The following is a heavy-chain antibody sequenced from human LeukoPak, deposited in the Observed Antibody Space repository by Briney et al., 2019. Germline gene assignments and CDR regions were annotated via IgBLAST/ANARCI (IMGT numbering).Heavy chain of an antibody. CDR2: INPSGGST. D-gene: IGHD3-22*01. Sequence: ASVTVSCKASGYTFTSYYMHWVRQAPGQGLEWMGIINPSGGSTSYAQKFQGRVTMTRDTSTSTVYMELSSLRSEDTAVYYCTRGDSSGYYFDYWGQGTLVTVSS. J-gene: IGHJ4*02. CDR3: TRGDSSGYYFDY. V-gene: IGHV1-46*01. CDR1: GYTFTSYY.